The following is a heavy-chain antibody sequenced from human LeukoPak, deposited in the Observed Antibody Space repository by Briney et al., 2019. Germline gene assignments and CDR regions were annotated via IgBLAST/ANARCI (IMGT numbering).Heavy chain of an antibody. CDR3: ARGGLRLRFLEWLPTYGMDV. CDR2: INHSGST. V-gene: IGHV4-34*01. Sequence: MSSETLSLTCAVYGGSFSGYYWSWIRQPPGKGLEWIGEINHSGSTNYNPSLKSRVTISVDTSKNQFSLKLSSVTAADTAVYYCARGGLRLRFLEWLPTYGMDVWGQGTTVTVSS. J-gene: IGHJ6*02. D-gene: IGHD3-3*01. CDR1: GGSFSGYY.